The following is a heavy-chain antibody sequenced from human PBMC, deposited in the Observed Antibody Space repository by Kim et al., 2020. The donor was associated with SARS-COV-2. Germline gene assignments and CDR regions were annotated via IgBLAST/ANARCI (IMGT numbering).Heavy chain of an antibody. V-gene: IGHV5-51*01. J-gene: IGHJ6*02. Sequence: SPSFQGQVTISADKSISTAYLQWSSLKASDTAMYYCARFLGGGSSLHMDVWGQGTTVTVSS. CDR3: ARFLGGGSSLHMDV. D-gene: IGHD3-16*01.